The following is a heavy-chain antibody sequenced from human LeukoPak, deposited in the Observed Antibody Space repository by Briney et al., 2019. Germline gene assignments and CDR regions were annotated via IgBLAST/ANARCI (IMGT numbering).Heavy chain of an antibody. CDR2: ISGSGGST. J-gene: IGHJ4*02. D-gene: IGHD2-15*01. V-gene: IGHV3-23*01. Sequence: GSLRLSCAASGFTFSSYAMSWVRQAPGKGLEWVSAISGSGGSTYYADSVKGRFTISRDNSKNTLYLQMNSLRAEDTAVYYCAKDPGGYCSGGSCYPVYYFDYWGQGTLVTVSS. CDR3: AKDPGGYCSGGSCYPVYYFDY. CDR1: GFTFSSYA.